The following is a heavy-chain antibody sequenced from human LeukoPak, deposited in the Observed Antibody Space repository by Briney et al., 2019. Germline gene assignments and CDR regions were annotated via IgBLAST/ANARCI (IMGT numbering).Heavy chain of an antibody. J-gene: IGHJ5*02. CDR2: INPSGGST. Sequence: ASVKVSCKASGYTFTSYYMHWVRQAPGQGLEWMGIINPSGGSTSYAQKFQGRVTMTGDTSTSTVYMELSSLRSEDTAVYYCARQPPLDNWFDPWGQGTLVTVSS. V-gene: IGHV1-46*01. D-gene: IGHD1-14*01. CDR3: ARQPPLDNWFDP. CDR1: GYTFTSYY.